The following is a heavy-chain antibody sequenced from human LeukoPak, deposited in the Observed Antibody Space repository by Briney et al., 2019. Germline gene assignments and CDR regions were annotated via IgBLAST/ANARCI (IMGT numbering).Heavy chain of an antibody. CDR1: GFTFGSYT. CDR3: ARRYTSGWYGIDY. Sequence: GGSLRLSCAASGFTFGSYTMHWVRQAPGKGLEWVALIWYDGSITYYAESVKGRFTISRDNSVNTMNLQMNSLRAEDTAVYYCARRYTSGWYGIDYWGQGTLVTVSS. D-gene: IGHD6-19*01. J-gene: IGHJ4*02. V-gene: IGHV3-33*01. CDR2: IWYDGSIT.